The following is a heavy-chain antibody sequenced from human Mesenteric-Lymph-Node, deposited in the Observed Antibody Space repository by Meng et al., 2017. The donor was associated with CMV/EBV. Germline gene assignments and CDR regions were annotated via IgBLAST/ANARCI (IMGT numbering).Heavy chain of an antibody. CDR2: INSDGSST. CDR3: ARANHHAMDV. D-gene: IGHD1-14*01. Sequence: GGSLRLSCAASGFSVSSYWMHWVRQAPGKGLGWVARINSDGSSTTYADPVKGRFTFSRDNAKNTLYLQMNSLRAEDTAVYYCARANHHAMDVWGQGTTVTVSS. CDR1: GFSVSSYW. V-gene: IGHV3-74*01. J-gene: IGHJ6*02.